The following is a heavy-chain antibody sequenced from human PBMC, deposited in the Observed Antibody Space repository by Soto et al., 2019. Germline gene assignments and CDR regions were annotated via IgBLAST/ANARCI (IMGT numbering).Heavy chain of an antibody. CDR2: IKQDGSEK. Sequence: EVQLVESGGGLIQPGGSLRLSCAASGFTVSSNYMSWVRQAPGKGLEWVANIKQDGSEKYYVDSVKGRFTISRDNAKNSLYLQMNSLRAEDTAVYYCAREGSKAPDYYYYGMDVWGQGTTVTVSS. CDR1: GFTVSSNY. CDR3: AREGSKAPDYYYYGMDV. V-gene: IGHV3-7*01. J-gene: IGHJ6*02.